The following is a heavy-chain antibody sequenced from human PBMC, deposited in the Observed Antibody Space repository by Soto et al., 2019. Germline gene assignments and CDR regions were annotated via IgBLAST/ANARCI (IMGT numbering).Heavy chain of an antibody. D-gene: IGHD3-9*01. J-gene: IGHJ4*02. V-gene: IGHV3-21*01. CDR2: ISSSSYI. CDR3: ARAQTPYYDILTGYYDGAYFDY. CDR1: GFTFSSYS. Sequence: PGGSLRLSCAASGFTFSSYSMNWVRQAPGKGLEWVSSISSSSYIYYADSVKGRFTISRDNAKNSLYLQMNSLRAEDTAVYYCARAQTPYYDILTGYYDGAYFDYWGQGTLVTVSS.